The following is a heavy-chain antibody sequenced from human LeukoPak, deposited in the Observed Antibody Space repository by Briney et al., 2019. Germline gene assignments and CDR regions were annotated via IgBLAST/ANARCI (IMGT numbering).Heavy chain of an antibody. CDR3: RWLQLSFDY. V-gene: IGHV4-34*01. Sequence: SETLSLTCAVYGGSFSGYYWSWFRQPPGKGLEWIGEINHSGSTNYNPSLKSRVTISVDTSKNQFSLKLSSVTAADTAVYYCRWLQLSFDYWGQGTLVTVSS. J-gene: IGHJ4*02. CDR1: GGSFSGYY. D-gene: IGHD5-24*01. CDR2: INHSGST.